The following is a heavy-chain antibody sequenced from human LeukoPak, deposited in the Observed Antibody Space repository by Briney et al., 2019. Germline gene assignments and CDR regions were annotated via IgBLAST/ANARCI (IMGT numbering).Heavy chain of an antibody. Sequence: PGGSLRLSCVASGFTFSSNALTWVRQAPGKGLECVSVISGSGGTTHYADSVKGRFSISRDNSKNTLYLQMHSLRAEDTAVYYCAKGRIDYPWYFDYWGQGTLVTVSS. CDR2: ISGSGGTT. J-gene: IGHJ4*02. D-gene: IGHD4-11*01. CDR3: AKGRIDYPWYFDY. V-gene: IGHV3-23*01. CDR1: GFTFSSNA.